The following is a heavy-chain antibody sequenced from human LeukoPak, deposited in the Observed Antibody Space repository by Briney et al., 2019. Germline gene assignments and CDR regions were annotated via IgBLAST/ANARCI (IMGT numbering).Heavy chain of an antibody. CDR1: GFTFSSYS. CDR3: AKDSGWIQFIE. V-gene: IGHV3-21*04. CDR2: ISSSSSYI. J-gene: IGHJ4*02. D-gene: IGHD5-24*01. Sequence: GGSLRLSCAASGFTFSSYSMNWVRQAPGKGLEWVSSISSSSSYIYYADSVKGRFIISRDNSKTTMYLQMNSLRAEDTGVYYCAKDSGWIQFIEWGQGTSVTVSS.